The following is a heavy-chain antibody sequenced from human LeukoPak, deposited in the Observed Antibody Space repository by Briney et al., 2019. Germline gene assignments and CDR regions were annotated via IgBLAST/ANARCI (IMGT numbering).Heavy chain of an antibody. CDR2: ITSSSSHL. CDR1: GFTFSSYT. V-gene: IGHV3-21*01. J-gene: IGHJ3*02. Sequence: GGSLRLSCAASGFTFSSYTMNWVRQAPGKGLEWVSSITSSSSHLFYADSVKGRFTISRDNAKNSLYLQMDTLRAEDTALYFCARVSQLYRDIWGQGTMVTVSS. D-gene: IGHD2-2*02. CDR3: ARVSQLYRDI.